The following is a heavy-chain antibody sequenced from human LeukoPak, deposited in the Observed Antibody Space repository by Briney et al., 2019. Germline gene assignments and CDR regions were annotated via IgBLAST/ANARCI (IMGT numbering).Heavy chain of an antibody. CDR3: ARRRYYDFWSGYHFDY. CDR1: GGSVNRGNYY. CDR2: IYTSGTT. D-gene: IGHD3-3*01. J-gene: IGHJ4*02. Sequence: SETLSLTCTVSGGSVNRGNYYWTWIRQPAGSGLEWIGRIYTSGTTDYNPSLRSRVTISVDTSKNQFSLSLSSVTAADTAVYYCARRRYYDFWSGYHFDYWGQGTLVTVSS. V-gene: IGHV4-61*02.